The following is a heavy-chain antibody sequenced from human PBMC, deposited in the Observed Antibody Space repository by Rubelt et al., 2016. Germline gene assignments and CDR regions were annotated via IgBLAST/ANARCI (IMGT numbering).Heavy chain of an antibody. V-gene: IGHV1-69*01. CDR1: GGTFSSYA. J-gene: IGHJ4*02. CDR3: ATTIAIRPYYFDY. CDR2: FIPVFGTA. D-gene: IGHD6-6*01. Sequence: QVQLVQSGAEVKKPGSSVKVSCKASGGTFSSYAISWVRQAPGQGLEWMGGFIPVFGTANYAQKFQGRITMTADESTSTAYMELSSLRSEDTAVYYCATTIAIRPYYFDYWGQGTLVTVSS.